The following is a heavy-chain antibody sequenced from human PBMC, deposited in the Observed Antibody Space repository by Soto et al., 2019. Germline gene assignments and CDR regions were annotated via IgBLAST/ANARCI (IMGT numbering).Heavy chain of an antibody. J-gene: IGHJ3*02. CDR1: GGSISSSSYY. D-gene: IGHD3-22*01. Sequence: SETLSLTCTVSGGSISSSSYYWGWIRQPPGKGLEWIGSIYYSGSTYYNPSLKSRVTISVDTSKNQFSLKLSSVTAADTAVYYCARLGDRHDSSGYYYLFRPNDAFDIWGQGTMVTVSS. CDR3: ARLGDRHDSSGYYYLFRPNDAFDI. V-gene: IGHV4-39*01. CDR2: IYYSGST.